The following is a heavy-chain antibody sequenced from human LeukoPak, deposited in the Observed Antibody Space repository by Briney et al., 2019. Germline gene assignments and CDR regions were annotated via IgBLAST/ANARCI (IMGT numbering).Heavy chain of an antibody. V-gene: IGHV3-30*04. D-gene: IGHD3-9*01. CDR2: ISYDGSNK. J-gene: IGHJ6*04. CDR1: GFTFSSYA. Sequence: GGSLRLSCAASGFTFSSYAMHWVRQAPGKGLEWVAVISYDGSNKYYADSVKGRFTNSRDNSKNTLYLQMNSLRAEDTAVYYCARAALRYFDWLAGMDVWGKGTTVTVSS. CDR3: ARAALRYFDWLAGMDV.